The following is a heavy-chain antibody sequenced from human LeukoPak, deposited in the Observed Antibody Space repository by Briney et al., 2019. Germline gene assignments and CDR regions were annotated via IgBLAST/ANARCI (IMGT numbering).Heavy chain of an antibody. CDR3: ASFYYDSSGYDAFDI. V-gene: IGHV1-69*04. J-gene: IGHJ3*02. Sequence: SVRVSCKASGGTFNNYAINWVRQAPGQGLEWMGRIIPIHGITNYAQKFQGRVTITADKSTSTAYMELSSLRSEDTAVYSCASFYYDSSGYDAFDIWGQGTMVTVSS. D-gene: IGHD3-22*01. CDR1: GGTFNNYA. CDR2: IIPIHGIT.